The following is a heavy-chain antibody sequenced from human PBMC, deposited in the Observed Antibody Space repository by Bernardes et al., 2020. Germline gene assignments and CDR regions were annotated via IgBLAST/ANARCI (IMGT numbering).Heavy chain of an antibody. CDR3: ARDRYRYYYYYGMDV. CDR1: GCSISSSNW. D-gene: IGHD1-20*01. J-gene: IGHJ6*04. CDR2: IYHSGST. Sequence: SETLSLTCAVSGCSISSSNWWSWVRQPPGKGLEWIWEIYHSGSTNYNPSLKSRVTISVDKSKNQFSLKLSSVTAADTAVYYCARDRYRYYYYYGMDVWGKGTTVTVSS. V-gene: IGHV4-4*02.